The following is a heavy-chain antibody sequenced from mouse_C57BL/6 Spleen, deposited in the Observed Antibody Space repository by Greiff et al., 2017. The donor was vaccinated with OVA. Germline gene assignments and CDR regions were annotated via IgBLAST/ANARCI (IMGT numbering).Heavy chain of an antibody. CDR3: ARPGGNYEETAWFAY. CDR1: GFTFSDYG. Sequence: EVHLVESGGGLVKPGGSLKLSCAASGFTFSDYGMHWVRQAPEKGLEWVAYISSGSSTIYYADTVKGRFTISRDNAKNTLFLQMTSLRSEDTAMYYWARPGGNYEETAWFAYWGQGTLVTVSA. V-gene: IGHV5-17*01. J-gene: IGHJ3*01. CDR2: ISSGSSTI. D-gene: IGHD2-1*01.